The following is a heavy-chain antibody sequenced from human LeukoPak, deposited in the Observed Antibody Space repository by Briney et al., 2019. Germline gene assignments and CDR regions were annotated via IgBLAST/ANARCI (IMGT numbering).Heavy chain of an antibody. CDR2: TNLHGTTV. CDR1: GLSFSNYW. CDR3: ASGYTYVRLGDH. J-gene: IGHJ4*02. D-gene: IGHD5-18*01. Sequence: GGSLRLSCAVSGLSFSNYWMHWVRQAPGKGLVWVARTNLHGTTVDYADSVKGRFTISRDNAKNTLFLQMNSLRAEDTAVHYCASGYTYVRLGDHWGQGTLVTVSS. V-gene: IGHV3-74*01.